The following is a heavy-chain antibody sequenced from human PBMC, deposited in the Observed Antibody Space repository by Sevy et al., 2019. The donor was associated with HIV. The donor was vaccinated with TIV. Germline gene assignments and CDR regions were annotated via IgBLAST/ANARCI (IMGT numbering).Heavy chain of an antibody. CDR1: GFNFRTYS. V-gene: IGHV3-21*04. CDR3: ARDFTIFGVVSGIDY. J-gene: IGHJ4*01. D-gene: IGHD3-3*01. Sequence: GGYLRLSCAASGFNFRTYSMNWVRQAPGKGLEWLSSISDDSRYIYYSDSVKDRFTISRANAKNLLFLHMNNLRVEDAAIDYCARDFTIFGVVSGIDYWGQGNLVTVSS. CDR2: ISDDSRYI.